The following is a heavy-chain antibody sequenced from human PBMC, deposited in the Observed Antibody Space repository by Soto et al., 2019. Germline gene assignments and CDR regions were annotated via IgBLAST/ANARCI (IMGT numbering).Heavy chain of an antibody. CDR2: IYFTGNT. CDR3: AGQTFTRATASYGRSNWFDP. D-gene: IGHD1-26*01. V-gene: IGHV4-39*01. Sequence: SGALSLTCTVSGGSITSSSHFWGWVRQPPGKGLEWIGTIYFTGNTYYTPSLKSRLTMSIDTSKNEFSLRLNSVTAADTAVYYCAGQTFTRATASYGRSNWFDPWGPGTLVTVSS. CDR1: GGSITSSSHF. J-gene: IGHJ5*02.